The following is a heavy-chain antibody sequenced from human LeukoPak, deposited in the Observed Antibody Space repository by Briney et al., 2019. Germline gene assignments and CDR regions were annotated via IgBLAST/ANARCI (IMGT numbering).Heavy chain of an antibody. V-gene: IGHV4-39*07. D-gene: IGHD6-13*01. Sequence: SETLSLTCTVSGGSISSSSYYWGWIRQPPGKGQEWIGSIYYSGSTYYNPSLKSRVTISVDTSKNQFSLKLSSVTAADTAVYYCARDADVGIAAAGTIDYWXXXXLVTVSS. CDR1: GGSISSSSYY. CDR2: IYYSGST. CDR3: ARDADVGIAAAGTIDY. J-gene: IGHJ4*01.